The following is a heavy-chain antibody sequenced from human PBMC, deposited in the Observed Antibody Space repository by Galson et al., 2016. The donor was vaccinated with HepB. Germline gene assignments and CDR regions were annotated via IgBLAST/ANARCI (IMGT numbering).Heavy chain of an antibody. CDR3: AKEHSSGWPSLGS. J-gene: IGHJ4*02. D-gene: IGHD6-19*01. CDR2: IGWDGGAR. CDR1: GFTFNTYT. V-gene: IGHV3-43*01. Sequence: SLRLSCAASGFTFNTYTMHWVRQAPGKGLEWVSLIGWDGGARYYADSVKDRFSISRDNSKNSLYLQMNGLRAEDTALYYCAKEHSSGWPSLGSWGRGTLVTVSS.